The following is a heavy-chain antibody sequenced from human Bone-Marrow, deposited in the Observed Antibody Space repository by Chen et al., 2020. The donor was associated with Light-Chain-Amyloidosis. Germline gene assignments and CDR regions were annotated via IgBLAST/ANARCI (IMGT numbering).Heavy chain of an antibody. D-gene: IGHD2-15*01. J-gene: IGHJ5*02. CDR3: ARRRGLLRGFDP. Sequence: QVQLVQSGAEVKKPGASVTVSWKASGYTFTSYDINWVRQATGQGLEWMGWMNPNSGNTGYAQKFQGRVTMTRNTSISTAYMELSSLRSEDTAVYYCARRRGLLRGFDPWGQGTLVTVSS. CDR2: MNPNSGNT. CDR1: GYTFTSYD. V-gene: IGHV1-8*01.